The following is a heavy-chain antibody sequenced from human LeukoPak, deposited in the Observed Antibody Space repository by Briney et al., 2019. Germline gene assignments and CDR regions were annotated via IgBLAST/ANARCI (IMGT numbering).Heavy chain of an antibody. J-gene: IGHJ6*02. CDR3: ARASSSKNVQNVDV. D-gene: IGHD4-11*01. V-gene: IGHV3-48*03. CDR2: ISSSGSTI. CDR1: GFTFSSYE. Sequence: PGGSLRLSCAASGFTFSSYEMNWVRQAPGKGLEWVSYISSSGSTIYYADSVKGRFTISRDNAKNSLYLQMNSLRAEDTAVYYCARASSSKNVQNVDVWGQGTTVTVSS.